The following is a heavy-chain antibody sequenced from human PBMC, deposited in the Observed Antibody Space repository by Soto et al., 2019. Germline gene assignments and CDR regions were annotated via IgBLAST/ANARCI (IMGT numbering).Heavy chain of an antibody. V-gene: IGHV1-3*05. CDR1: GYTFTGYA. Sequence: QVQLVQSGAEEKKPGASVKVSCKASGYTFTGYAMHWVRQAPGQRLEWMGWINAGNGNTKYSQKFQGRVTITRDTSASTAYMELSSLRSEDTAVYYWARAVAVAADFDYWGQGTLVTVS. CDR2: INAGNGNT. CDR3: ARAVAVAADFDY. D-gene: IGHD6-19*01. J-gene: IGHJ4*02.